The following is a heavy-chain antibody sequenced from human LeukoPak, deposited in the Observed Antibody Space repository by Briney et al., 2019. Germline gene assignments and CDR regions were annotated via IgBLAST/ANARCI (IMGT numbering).Heavy chain of an antibody. V-gene: IGHV1-69*05. CDR1: GGTFTSYA. Sequence: SVKVSCKASGGTFTSYAISWVRQAPGEGLEWMGGIIPIFGTANYAQKFQGRVTITTDESTSTAYMELSSLRSEDTAVYYCAREVVAAPYYFDYWGQGTLVTVSS. J-gene: IGHJ4*02. CDR2: IIPIFGTA. CDR3: AREVVAAPYYFDY. D-gene: IGHD2-15*01.